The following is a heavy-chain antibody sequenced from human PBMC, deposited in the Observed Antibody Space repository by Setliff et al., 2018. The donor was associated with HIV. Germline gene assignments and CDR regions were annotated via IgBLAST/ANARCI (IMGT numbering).Heavy chain of an antibody. J-gene: IGHJ3*02. CDR3: ARDGGYSGHQWFGDAFDI. CDR1: GDIFSRYG. V-gene: IGHV1-69*13. D-gene: IGHD5-12*01. CDR2: IIPIYGTA. Sequence: GASVKVSCKASGDIFSRYGISWVRQAPGQGLEWMGGIIPIYGTANPAQKFQGRVTITSDESTSTAYMELSTLRSEDTAVYFCARDGGYSGHQWFGDAFDIWGQGTMVTVSS.